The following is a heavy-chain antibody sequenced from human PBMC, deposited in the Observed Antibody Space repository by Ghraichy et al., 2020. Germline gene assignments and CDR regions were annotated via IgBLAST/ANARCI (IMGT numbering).Heavy chain of an antibody. CDR1: GFTFSSYW. D-gene: IGHD3-9*01. V-gene: IGHV3-7*01. CDR2: IKQDGSEK. CDR3: ARDYDILTGYYMGEYYYYYYGMDV. Sequence: GESLRLSCAASGFTFSSYWMSWVRQAPGKGLEWVANIKQDGSEKYYVDSVKGRFTISRDNAKNSLYLQMNSLRAEDTAVYYCARDYDILTGYYMGEYYYYYYGMDVWGQGTTVTVSS. J-gene: IGHJ6*02.